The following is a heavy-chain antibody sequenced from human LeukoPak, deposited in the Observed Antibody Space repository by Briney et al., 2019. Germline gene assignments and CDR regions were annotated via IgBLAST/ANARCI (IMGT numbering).Heavy chain of an antibody. CDR2: MHYSGNT. CDR3: ARVGYGGGDAFDI. V-gene: IGHV4-59*01. D-gene: IGHD4-23*01. Sequence: PSETLSLTCSVSVGSISSYYWSWIRQPPAKGREWIGYMHYSGNTNYDPSLKSRVTISLDTSKNQFSLKLSSVTAADTAVYYCARVGYGGGDAFDIWGQGTMVTVSS. CDR1: VGSISSYY. J-gene: IGHJ3*02.